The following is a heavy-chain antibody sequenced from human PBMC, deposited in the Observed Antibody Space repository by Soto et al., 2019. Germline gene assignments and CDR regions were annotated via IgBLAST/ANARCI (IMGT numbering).Heavy chain of an antibody. V-gene: IGHV1-18*01. CDR3: ARDQYDFWSGPDYYYYGMDV. J-gene: IGHJ6*02. D-gene: IGHD3-3*01. CDR1: GYTFTSYG. CDR2: ISAYNGNT. Sequence: GPSVKASCKASGYTFTSYGISWVRQAPGQGLEWMGWISAYNGNTNYAQKLQGRVTMTTDTSTSTAYMELRSLRSDDTAVYYCARDQYDFWSGPDYYYYGMDVWGQGTTVTVSS.